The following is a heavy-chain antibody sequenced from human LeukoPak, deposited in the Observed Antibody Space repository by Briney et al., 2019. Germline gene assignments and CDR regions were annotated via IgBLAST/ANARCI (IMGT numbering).Heavy chain of an antibody. CDR1: GGSISTSSYY. D-gene: IGHD2-8*02. Sequence: PSETLSLTCTVSGGSISTSSYYWGWIRQPPGKGLEWIGSISESGRTYYNPSLKSRVIISVDTSKKHFSLKLSSVPPADTAVYFCARHCTGDICPAYYFSYYMDVWGKGTTVTVSS. J-gene: IGHJ6*03. CDR2: ISESGRT. CDR3: ARHCTGDICPAYYFSYYMDV. V-gene: IGHV4-39*02.